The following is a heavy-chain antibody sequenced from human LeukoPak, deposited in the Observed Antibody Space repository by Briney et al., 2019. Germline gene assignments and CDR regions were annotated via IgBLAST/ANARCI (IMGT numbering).Heavy chain of an antibody. CDR2: IYYSGGT. J-gene: IGHJ4*02. Sequence: SQTLSLTCTVSGGSISSGGYYWNWIRQHPGKGLEWIGYIYYSGGTYYNPSLKSRLTIAVDTSKDRFSLKLSSVTAADTAVYYCARAPKYYYDSSELSQFDYWGQGTLVTVSS. V-gene: IGHV4-31*03. CDR3: ARAPKYYYDSSELSQFDY. CDR1: GGSISSGGYY. D-gene: IGHD3-22*01.